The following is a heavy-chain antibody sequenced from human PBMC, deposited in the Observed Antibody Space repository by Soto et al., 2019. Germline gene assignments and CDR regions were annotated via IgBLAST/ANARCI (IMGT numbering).Heavy chain of an antibody. D-gene: IGHD6-19*01. J-gene: IGHJ4*01. CDR2: MSYDGTNT. CDR3: ARDPSPYTSGWYGIDF. Sequence: QVQLVESGGGVVQPGASLRLSCTASGFMFSAYAMLWVRQAPGKGLEWVAAMSYDGTNTYYADSVKGRFTIYRDNSKNTLFLQMSSLTADDSAVYYCARDPSPYTSGWYGIDFWGLGTLVAVSS. CDR1: GFMFSAYA. V-gene: IGHV3-30-3*01.